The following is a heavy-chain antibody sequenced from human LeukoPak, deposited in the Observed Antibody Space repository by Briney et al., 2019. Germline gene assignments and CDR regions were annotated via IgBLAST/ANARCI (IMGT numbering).Heavy chain of an antibody. CDR3: AKATKSIVVDNYFDY. CDR1: GFTFSNYA. V-gene: IGHV3-23*01. J-gene: IGHJ4*02. D-gene: IGHD3-22*01. CDR2: ISANGGGT. Sequence: GGSLRLSCAASGFTFSNYAMSWVRQAPGKGLERVSSISANGGGTYYADSVKGRFTVSRDNSQNTLYLQMNSLRAEDTAVYYCAKATKSIVVDNYFDYWGQGALVTVSS.